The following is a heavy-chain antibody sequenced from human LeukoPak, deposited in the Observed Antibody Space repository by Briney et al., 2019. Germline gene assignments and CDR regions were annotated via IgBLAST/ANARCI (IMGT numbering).Heavy chain of an antibody. CDR3: ARDRGDGYTWGH. J-gene: IGHJ4*02. CDR1: GYTFTGYY. Sequence: ASVKVSCKASGYTFTGYYMHWVRRAPGQGLEWMGWINPNSGGTNYAQKFQGRVTMTTDTSTSTAYMELRSLKSDDTAVYYCARDRGDGYTWGHWGQGTLVTVSS. CDR2: INPNSGGT. V-gene: IGHV1-2*02. D-gene: IGHD5-24*01.